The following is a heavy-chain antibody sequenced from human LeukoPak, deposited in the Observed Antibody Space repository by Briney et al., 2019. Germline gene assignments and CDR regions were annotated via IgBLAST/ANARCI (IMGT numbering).Heavy chain of an antibody. D-gene: IGHD2-2*01. Sequence: PGGPLRLSCAASRFTFSSYGMHWVRQAPGKGLEWVAVIWYDGSNKYYADSVKGRFTISRDNSKHTLYLQINSLRAEDTAVYYCARGVTRYCSSTSCYYFDYWGQGTLVTVSS. V-gene: IGHV3-33*01. CDR1: RFTFSSYG. CDR3: ARGVTRYCSSTSCYYFDY. J-gene: IGHJ4*02. CDR2: IWYDGSNK.